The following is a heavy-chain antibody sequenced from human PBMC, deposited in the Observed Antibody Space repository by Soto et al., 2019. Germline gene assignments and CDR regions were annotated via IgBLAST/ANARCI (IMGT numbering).Heavy chain of an antibody. CDR2: TYYRCKWYN. CDR3: ARDRPRGCAPIFFYYGMDV. Sequence: PSQTLSLTCAISADSVSSNSAAWHWIRQSPSRGLEWLGRTYYRCKWYNDYAVSGKSRITINPDTYKNQFFLQLNSVTPEDTAEYYFARDRPRGCAPIFFYYGMDVWGQGTTVTGSS. J-gene: IGHJ6*02. CDR1: ADSVSSNSAA. D-gene: IGHD3-10*01. V-gene: IGHV6-1*01.